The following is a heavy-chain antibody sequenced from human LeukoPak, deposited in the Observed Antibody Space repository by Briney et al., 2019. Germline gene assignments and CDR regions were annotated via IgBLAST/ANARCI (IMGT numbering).Heavy chain of an antibody. J-gene: IGHJ4*02. CDR3: TRSSGSYRPPGDY. V-gene: IGHV3-49*03. CDR1: GFTFGDYA. CDR2: IRSKAYGGTT. D-gene: IGHD1-26*01. Sequence: PGGSLRLSCTASGFTFGDYAMSWFRQAPGKGLEWVGFIRSKAYGGTTEYAASVKGRFTISRDDFKSIAYLQMNSLKTEDTAVYYCTRSSGSYRPPGDYWGQGTLVTVSS.